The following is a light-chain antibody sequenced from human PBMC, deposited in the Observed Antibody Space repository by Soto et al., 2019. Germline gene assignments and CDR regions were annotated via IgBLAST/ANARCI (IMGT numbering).Light chain of an antibody. CDR3: QQYNNWPLT. V-gene: IGKV3-15*01. CDR2: GAS. CDR1: QSVAGN. Sequence: IVMTQSPATWSVSPGERATLSCRASQSVAGNLAWYQQKPGQAPRLLMYGASTRATGIPARFSGSGSGTEFTLTISSLQSEDFGVYYCQQYNNWPLTFGGGTKVEIK. J-gene: IGKJ4*01.